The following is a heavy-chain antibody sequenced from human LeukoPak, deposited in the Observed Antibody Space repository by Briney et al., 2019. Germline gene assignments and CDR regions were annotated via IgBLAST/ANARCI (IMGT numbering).Heavy chain of an antibody. Sequence: GGSLRLSCAASGFTFTSYGMSWVRQAPGKGLEWVSVISGSGGSTDYTDSVKGRFTISRDNSKNTLYLQMNSLRAEDTAVYYCAPKVVGSAPFDYWGQGTLVTVSS. J-gene: IGHJ4*02. CDR3: APKVVGSAPFDY. D-gene: IGHD2-15*01. CDR2: ISGSGGST. V-gene: IGHV3-23*01. CDR1: GFTFTSYG.